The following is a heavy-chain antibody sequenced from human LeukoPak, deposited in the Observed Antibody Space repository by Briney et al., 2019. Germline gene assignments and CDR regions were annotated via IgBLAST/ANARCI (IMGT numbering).Heavy chain of an antibody. J-gene: IGHJ5*02. V-gene: IGHV1-8*01. CDR3: ARGGGAVALNNWFDP. Sequence: ASVKVSCKASGYTFTSYDINWVRQATGQGLEWMGWMNPNSGNTGYAQKFQGRVTMTRNTSISTAYMELNSLRSEDAAVYYCARGGGAVALNNWFDPWGQGTLVTVSS. CDR2: MNPNSGNT. CDR1: GYTFTSYD. D-gene: IGHD6-19*01.